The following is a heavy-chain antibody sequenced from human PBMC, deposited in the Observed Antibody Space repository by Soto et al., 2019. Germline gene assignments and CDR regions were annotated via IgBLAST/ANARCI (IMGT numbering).Heavy chain of an antibody. CDR1: GVSVSSGSYY. J-gene: IGHJ4*02. CDR2: IYHSGST. Sequence: PSETLSLTCTVSGVSVSSGSYYWSWIRQPPGKGLEWIGYIYHSGSTYYNPSLKSRVTISVDRSKNQFSLKLSSVTAADTAVYYCARAGGLGAVAVDYWGQGTLVTVSS. D-gene: IGHD6-19*01. CDR3: ARAGGLGAVAVDY. V-gene: IGHV4-30-2*01.